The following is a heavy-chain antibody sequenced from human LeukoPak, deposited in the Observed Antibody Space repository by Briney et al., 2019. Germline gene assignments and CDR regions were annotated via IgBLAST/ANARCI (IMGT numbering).Heavy chain of an antibody. CDR2: INRGGSRT. J-gene: IGHJ4*02. V-gene: IGHV3-74*01. D-gene: IGHD5-18*01. CDR3: ARGGSDTAMAHDY. CDR1: GCTFSNHW. Sequence: GGSLRLSCAASGCTFSNHWMHWVRQAPGKGLMWVSRINRGGSRTDYADSVKGRFTISRGDAKNTLYLQLNSLRAEDTAVYFCARGGSDTAMAHDYWGQGTLVTVSS.